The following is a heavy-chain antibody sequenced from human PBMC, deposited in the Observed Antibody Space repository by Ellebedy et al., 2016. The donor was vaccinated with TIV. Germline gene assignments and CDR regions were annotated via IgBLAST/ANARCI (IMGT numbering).Heavy chain of an antibody. CDR1: GFTFRRYE. Sequence: GEYLKISCAVSGFTFRRYEMHWVRQAPGTGQAWVSYISGSASVTAYADSVKGRFTISRDNARTSLYLQMNSLRVDDTAMYYCARSYGARTSGPWGQGTLVTVSS. V-gene: IGHV3-48*03. J-gene: IGHJ5*02. D-gene: IGHD3-16*01. CDR3: ARSYGARTSGP. CDR2: ISGSASVT.